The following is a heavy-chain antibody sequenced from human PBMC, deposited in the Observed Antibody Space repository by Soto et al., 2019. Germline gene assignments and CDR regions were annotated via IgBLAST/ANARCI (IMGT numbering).Heavy chain of an antibody. J-gene: IGHJ4*02. CDR3: ASQGQQEGGVFDY. D-gene: IGHD6-13*01. CDR1: GGSISSGGYY. V-gene: IGHV4-31*03. Sequence: SETLSLTCTVSGGSISSGGYYWIWIRHHPGKGLEWIGYIYYSGSTYYNPSLKSRVTISVDTSKNQFSLKLSSVTAADTAVYYCASQGQQEGGVFDYWGQGTLVTVSS. CDR2: IYYSGST.